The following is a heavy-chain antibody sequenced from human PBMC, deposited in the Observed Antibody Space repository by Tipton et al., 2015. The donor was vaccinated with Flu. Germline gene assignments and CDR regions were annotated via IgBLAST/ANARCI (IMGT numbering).Heavy chain of an antibody. J-gene: IGHJ3*02. Sequence: TLSLTCTISAGSISSYYWTWVRQPPGKGLEWIGDVYYSGRTNYRPSLNSRVTMSADTSINQVSLKLTSVTAADTAIYYCAREWGDAFDIWGQGTMVTVSS. CDR2: VYYSGRT. V-gene: IGHV4-59*12. D-gene: IGHD3-16*01. CDR1: AGSISSYY. CDR3: AREWGDAFDI.